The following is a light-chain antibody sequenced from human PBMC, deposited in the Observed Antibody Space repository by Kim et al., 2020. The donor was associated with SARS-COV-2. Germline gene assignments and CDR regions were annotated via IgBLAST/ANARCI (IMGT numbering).Light chain of an antibody. V-gene: IGLV3-19*01. CDR3: HSRDSSDNHL. Sequence: ALGQKVRITCQGDSLRRYYASWYQQKSGQAPVLVIYGKNNRPSGIPDRVSGSSSGNTASLTITGAQAEDEADYYCHSRDSSDNHLFGGGTQLTVL. CDR2: GKN. CDR1: SLRRYY. J-gene: IGLJ3*02.